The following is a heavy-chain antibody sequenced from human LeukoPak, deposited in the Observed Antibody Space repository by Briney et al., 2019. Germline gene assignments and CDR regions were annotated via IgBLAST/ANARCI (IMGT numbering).Heavy chain of an antibody. CDR3: ARERSWGAAPDGGFDY. J-gene: IGHJ4*02. V-gene: IGHV3-7*01. CDR2: IKQDGKGK. Sequence: PGGSLRLSCAASGFNFRGYWMSWVRQAPGKGLEWVANIKQDGKGKYYVDSVKGRFTISRDNARNSLYLQMNSLRAEDTAVYYCARERSWGAAPDGGFDYWGQGTLVTVSS. CDR1: GFNFRGYW. D-gene: IGHD3-16*01.